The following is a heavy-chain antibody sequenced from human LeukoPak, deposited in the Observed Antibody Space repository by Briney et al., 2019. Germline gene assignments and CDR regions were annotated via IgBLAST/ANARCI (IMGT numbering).Heavy chain of an antibody. V-gene: IGHV3-53*01. CDR1: GGSISSGDYY. Sequence: LSLTCTVSGGSISSGDYYWSWIRQAPGKGLEWVSVIYSGGSTYYADSVKGRFTISRDNSKNTLYLQMNSLRAEDTAVYYCAKGTMDGGQYYYDSSGGQGTLVTVSS. CDR2: IYSGGST. CDR3: AKGTMDGGQYYYDSS. J-gene: IGHJ4*02. D-gene: IGHD3-22*01.